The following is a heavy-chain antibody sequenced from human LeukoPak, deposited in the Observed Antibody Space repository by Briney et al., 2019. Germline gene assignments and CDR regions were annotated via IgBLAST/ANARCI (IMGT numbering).Heavy chain of an antibody. Sequence: ASVKVSCKASGYTFTGYYMHWVRQAPGQGLEWMGWINPNSGGTNYAQKFQGRVTMTRDTSISTAYMELSRLRSDDTAVYYCARETGIVVVPAAYNWFDPWGQGTLVTVSS. D-gene: IGHD2-2*01. CDR2: INPNSGGT. CDR3: ARETGIVVVPAAYNWFDP. J-gene: IGHJ5*02. V-gene: IGHV1-2*02. CDR1: GYTFTGYY.